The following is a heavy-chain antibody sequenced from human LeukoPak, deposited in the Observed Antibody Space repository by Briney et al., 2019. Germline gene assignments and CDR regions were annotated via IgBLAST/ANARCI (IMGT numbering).Heavy chain of an antibody. CDR1: GFTFSSYE. D-gene: IGHD3-16*02. Sequence: GGSLRLSCAASGFTFSSYEMNWVRQAPGKGLEWVSYISSSGSTIYYADSVKGRYTISRDNAKNSLYLQTNSLRAEDTAVYYCARDLNYDYVWGSYRYSSRQFDYWGQGTLVTVSS. J-gene: IGHJ4*02. V-gene: IGHV3-48*03. CDR2: ISSSGSTI. CDR3: ARDLNYDYVWGSYRYSSRQFDY.